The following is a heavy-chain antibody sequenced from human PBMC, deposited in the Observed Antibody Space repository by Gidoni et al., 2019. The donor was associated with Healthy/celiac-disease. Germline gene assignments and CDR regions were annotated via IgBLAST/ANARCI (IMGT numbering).Heavy chain of an antibody. V-gene: IGHV4-38-2*02. CDR1: GYYISRGYY. J-gene: IGHJ4*02. CDR3: ARDGYYDSSGYYYFDY. CDR2: IYHSGSP. D-gene: IGHD3-22*01. Sequence: QVQLQESGQGLVKPSETLSLTCTVSGYYISRGYYWGWIRQPPGKGLEWIGSIYHSGSPYYNPSLKSRVTISVYTSKNQFSLKLSSVTAADTAVYYCARDGYYDSSGYYYFDYWGQGTLVTVSS.